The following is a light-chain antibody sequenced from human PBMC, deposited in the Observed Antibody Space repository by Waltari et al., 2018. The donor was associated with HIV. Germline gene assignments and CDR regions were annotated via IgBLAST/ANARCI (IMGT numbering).Light chain of an antibody. CDR1: QSLLHTNGYNY. Sequence: DIVMTQSPLSLPVTPGEPASISCRSSQSLLHTNGYNYLDWYLQKPGQSPQLLIYLGANRASGVPDRFSGSGSGTDFTLKISRVEAEDIGVYYCMQGLQTPGVTFGQGTRLGIK. CDR3: MQGLQTPGVT. CDR2: LGA. V-gene: IGKV2-28*01. J-gene: IGKJ5*01.